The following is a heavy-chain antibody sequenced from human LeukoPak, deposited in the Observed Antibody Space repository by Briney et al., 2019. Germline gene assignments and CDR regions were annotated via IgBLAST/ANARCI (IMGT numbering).Heavy chain of an antibody. J-gene: IGHJ4*02. V-gene: IGHV4-34*01. CDR1: GGSFSGYY. CDR2: LNHSGST. Sequence: SETLSLTCAVYGGSFSGYYGSWIRQPPGKVLEWIGELNHSGSTNYNPSLKSRVTISVDTSKNQFSLKLSSVTAADTALYYRARGRIRYFDWPRGPDYWGQGTLVTVSS. D-gene: IGHD3-9*01. CDR3: ARGRIRYFDWPRGPDY.